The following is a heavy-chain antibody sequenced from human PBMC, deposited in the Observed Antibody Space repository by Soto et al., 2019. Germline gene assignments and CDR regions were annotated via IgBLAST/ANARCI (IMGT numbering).Heavy chain of an antibody. Sequence: GGSLRLSCAASGFTFDDYTMHWVRQAPGKGLEWVSLISWDGGSTYYADSVKGRFTISRDNSKNSLYLQMNSLRTEDTALYYCARVTAYYYYGMDVWGQGTTVTVSS. D-gene: IGHD5-18*01. CDR1: GFTFDDYT. V-gene: IGHV3-43*01. J-gene: IGHJ6*02. CDR2: ISWDGGST. CDR3: ARVTAYYYYGMDV.